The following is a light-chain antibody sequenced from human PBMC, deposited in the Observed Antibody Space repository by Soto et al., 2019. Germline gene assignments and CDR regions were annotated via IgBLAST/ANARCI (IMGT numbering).Light chain of an antibody. CDR3: QQHSNSFT. Sequence: EIVLTQSPATLSLSPGERATLSCRASQSVSSYLAWYQQKPGQAPRLLIYDASNRATGIPARFSGSGSGTDFTLTISSLEPEDFAVYYCQQHSNSFTFGGGTKVEIK. V-gene: IGKV3-11*01. CDR1: QSVSSY. CDR2: DAS. J-gene: IGKJ4*01.